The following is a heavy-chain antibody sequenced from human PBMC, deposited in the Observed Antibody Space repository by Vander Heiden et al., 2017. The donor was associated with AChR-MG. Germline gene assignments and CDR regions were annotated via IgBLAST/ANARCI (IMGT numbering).Heavy chain of an antibody. CDR2: INHSGRT. J-gene: IGHJ4*02. CDR3: ATRLNGSCYHY. Sequence: QVQLQQWGAGLLKPSETLSLTCAVYGGSFSGYYWSWIRQPPGKGLEWIGKINHSGRTNYNPSLKSRVTISVDTSKNQCSLKLSSVTAADTAVYYCATRLNGSCYHYWGQGTLVTVSS. D-gene: IGHD2-15*01. V-gene: IGHV4-34*01. CDR1: GGSFSGYY.